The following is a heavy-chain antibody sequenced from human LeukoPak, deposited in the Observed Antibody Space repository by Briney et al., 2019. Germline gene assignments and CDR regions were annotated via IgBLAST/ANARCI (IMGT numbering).Heavy chain of an antibody. CDR3: ARVDGGYSYGYYY. Sequence: ASVKVSCKVSGYTLTELSMHWVRQAPGQGLEWMGWISAYNGNTNYAQKLQGRVTVTTDTSTGTVYMELRSLRSDDTAVYYCARVDGGYSYGYYYWGQGTLVTVSS. V-gene: IGHV1-18*01. D-gene: IGHD5-18*01. CDR1: GYTLTELS. CDR2: ISAYNGNT. J-gene: IGHJ4*02.